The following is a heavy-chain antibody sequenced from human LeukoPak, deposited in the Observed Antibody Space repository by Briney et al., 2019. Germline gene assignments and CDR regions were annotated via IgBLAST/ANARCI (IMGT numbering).Heavy chain of an antibody. V-gene: IGHV3-23*01. Sequence: GGSLRLSCAPSGFTFSSFAMNWVRQAPGKGLEWVSTIGSSGDSTYYADSVRGRFTISRDNSKNTMHLQMNNLRAEDTAFYYCARGSKDLDLGGRGTLVTVSS. CDR2: IGSSGDST. J-gene: IGHJ4*02. CDR3: ARGSKDLDL. D-gene: IGHD3-10*01. CDR1: GFTFSSFA.